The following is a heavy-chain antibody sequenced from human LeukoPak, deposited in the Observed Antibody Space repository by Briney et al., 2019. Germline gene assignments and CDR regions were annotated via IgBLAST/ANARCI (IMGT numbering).Heavy chain of an antibody. J-gene: IGHJ4*02. Sequence: PSETLSLTCTVSGYSISSGYYWGWIRQPPGKGLEWIGSIYYSGSSHYNPSLRSRITLSVDTSRNQFSLKLTSVTAADTAVYFCAGHSYYDSGNYVIWGQGTLLTVSS. CDR2: IYYSGSS. CDR3: AGHSYYDSGNYVI. V-gene: IGHV4-38-2*02. CDR1: GYSISSGYY. D-gene: IGHD3-10*01.